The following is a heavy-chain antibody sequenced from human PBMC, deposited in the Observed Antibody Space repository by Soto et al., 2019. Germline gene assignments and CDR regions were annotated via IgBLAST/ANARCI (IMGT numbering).Heavy chain of an antibody. D-gene: IGHD2-21*02. Sequence: SETLSLTCSVSGRSISSYYWSWIRPAPGKGLEWIGHIYYSGATNYNPSLNSRVTISVDTSKNQFSLKLRSVTAADTAVYYCARSPGSSTANYCDYWGRGTLVTVSS. CDR1: GRSISSYY. CDR2: IYYSGAT. J-gene: IGHJ4*02. CDR3: ARSPGSSTANYCDY. V-gene: IGHV4-59*08.